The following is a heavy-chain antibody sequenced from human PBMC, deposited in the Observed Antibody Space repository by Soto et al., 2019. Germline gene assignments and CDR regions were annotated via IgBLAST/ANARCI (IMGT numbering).Heavy chain of an antibody. D-gene: IGHD6-25*01. V-gene: IGHV3-23*01. CDR1: GFTFNNYA. Sequence: EVQVLDSGGGLVQPGGSLRLSCAASGFTFNNYAMNWVRQAPGKGLEWVATISATGGSTYYSDSVKGRFTISRDTSKNTLYLQMNGLRVEDTAVYYCAKDRLAGNFDYWGQGTQVTFSS. J-gene: IGHJ4*02. CDR3: AKDRLAGNFDY. CDR2: ISATGGST.